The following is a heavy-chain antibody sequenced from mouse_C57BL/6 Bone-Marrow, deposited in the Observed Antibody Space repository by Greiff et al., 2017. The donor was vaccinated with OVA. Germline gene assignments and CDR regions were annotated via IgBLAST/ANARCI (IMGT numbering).Heavy chain of an antibody. Sequence: QVQLQQSGAELVKPGASVKLSCKASGYTFTSYWMHWVKQRPGQGLEWIGMIHPNSGSTNYNEKFKGKATLTVDKTSSTAYMQLSSLTSEDSAVYYGAREGASSGFDYWGQGTTLTVAS. D-gene: IGHD3-2*02. CDR2: IHPNSGST. J-gene: IGHJ2*01. CDR1: GYTFTSYW. CDR3: AREGASSGFDY. V-gene: IGHV1-64*01.